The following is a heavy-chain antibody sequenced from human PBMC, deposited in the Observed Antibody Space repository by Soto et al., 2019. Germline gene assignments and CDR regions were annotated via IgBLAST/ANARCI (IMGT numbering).Heavy chain of an antibody. Sequence: SETLSLTCTVSGCSISSYYWSWIRQPPGKGLEWIGYIYYSGSTNYNPSLKSRVTISVDTSKNQFSLKLSSVTAADTAVYYCARSGSGAWSRPLAWFDPWGQGTLVTVSS. J-gene: IGHJ5*02. V-gene: IGHV4-59*01. CDR2: IYYSGST. CDR1: GCSISSYY. D-gene: IGHD3-10*01. CDR3: ARSGSGAWSRPLAWFDP.